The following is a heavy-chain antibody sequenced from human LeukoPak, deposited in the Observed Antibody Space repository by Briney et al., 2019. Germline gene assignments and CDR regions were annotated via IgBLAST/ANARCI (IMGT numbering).Heavy chain of an antibody. CDR2: IYHSGST. D-gene: IGHD4-17*01. CDR1: GGSISSGGYS. V-gene: IGHV4-30-2*01. Sequence: SETLSLTCAVSGGSISSGGYSWSWIRQPPGKGLEWIGYIYHSGSTYYNPSLKSRVTISVDRSKNQFSLKLSSVTAADTAVYYCARLTVTGESQHWGQGTLVTVSS. CDR3: ARLTVTGESQH. J-gene: IGHJ1*01.